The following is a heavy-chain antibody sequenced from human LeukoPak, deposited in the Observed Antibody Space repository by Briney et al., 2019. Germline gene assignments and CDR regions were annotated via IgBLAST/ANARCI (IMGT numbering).Heavy chain of an antibody. CDR2: INHSGST. CDR1: GGSFSGYY. CDR3: ARADPQQYYFDY. V-gene: IGHV4-34*01. Sequence: SETLSLTCAAYGGSFSGYYWSWIRQPPGKGLEWIGEINHSGSTNYNPSLKSRVTISVDTSKNQFSLKLSSVTAADTAVYYCARADPQQYYFDYWGQGTLVTVSS. D-gene: IGHD6-13*01. J-gene: IGHJ4*02.